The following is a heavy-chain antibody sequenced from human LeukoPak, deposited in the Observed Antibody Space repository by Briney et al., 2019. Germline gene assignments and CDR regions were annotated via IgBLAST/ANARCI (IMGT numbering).Heavy chain of an antibody. CDR2: IIPIFGTA. CDR1: VGTFSTYA. J-gene: IGHJ5*02. V-gene: IGHV1-69*13. D-gene: IGHD4-11*01. Sequence: VTVSCKASVGTFSTYAISWVRQAPGEGVEWMGGIIPIFGTANYAQKFQGRVTITADESTSTAYMELSSLRSEDTAVYYCARWSTVTKENWFDPWGQGTLVTVSS. CDR3: ARWSTVTKENWFDP.